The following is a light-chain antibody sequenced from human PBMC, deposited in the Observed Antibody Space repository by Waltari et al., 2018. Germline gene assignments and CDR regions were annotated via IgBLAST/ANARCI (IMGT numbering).Light chain of an antibody. V-gene: IGKV1-9*01. CDR3: QQLNSYPIT. Sequence: DIQLTQSPSFLSASVGDRVTITCRASQDISSHLAWYQKNPGKAPKLLVYGASTLGSGVPSGFSGGGSGTEFTRTISSLQPEDFATYYCQQLNSYPITFGQGTRLEIK. CDR2: GAS. CDR1: QDISSH. J-gene: IGKJ5*01.